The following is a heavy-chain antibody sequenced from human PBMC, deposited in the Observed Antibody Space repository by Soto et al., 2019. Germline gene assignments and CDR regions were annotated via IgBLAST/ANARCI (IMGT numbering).Heavy chain of an antibody. J-gene: IGHJ4*02. Sequence: WETLSLTCTVSGGSISSSSYYWGWIRQPPGKGLEWIGSIYYSGSTYYDPSLKSRVTISVDTSKNQFSLKLSSVTAADTAVYYCARRSVVVVAAVDYWGQGTLVTVSS. D-gene: IGHD2-15*01. V-gene: IGHV4-39*01. CDR3: ARRSVVVVAAVDY. CDR2: IYYSGST. CDR1: GGSISSSSYY.